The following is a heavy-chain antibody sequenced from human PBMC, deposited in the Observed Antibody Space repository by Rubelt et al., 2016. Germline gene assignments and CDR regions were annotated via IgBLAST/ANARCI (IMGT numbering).Heavy chain of an antibody. CDR1: GYTFTSYG. CDR3: ARDFRPGTTYYFDY. V-gene: IGHV1-69*13. Sequence: QVQLVQSGAEVKKPGASVKVSCKASGYTFTSYGISWVRQAPGQGLEWMGWIIPIFGTANYAQKFQGRVTITADESTSTADMELSSLRSEDTAVYYCARDFRPGTTYYFDYWGQGTLVTVSS. J-gene: IGHJ4*02. CDR2: IIPIFGTA. D-gene: IGHD3/OR15-3a*01.